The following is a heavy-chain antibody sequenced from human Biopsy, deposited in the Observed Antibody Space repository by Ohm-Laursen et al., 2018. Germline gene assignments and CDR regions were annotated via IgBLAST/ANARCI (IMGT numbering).Heavy chain of an antibody. V-gene: IGHV4-39*07. CDR3: ARDKITYCTSTSCDYFGMDV. Sequence: GTLSLTCTVSGGSISNNNYYWGWIRQPPGKGLEWIGSIFYRGSTHYKPSLKSRVNISVDTSKNQFSLKLNSVTAADTAVYYCARDKITYCTSTSCDYFGMDVWGQGTTVTVSS. J-gene: IGHJ6*02. CDR2: IFYRGST. D-gene: IGHD2-2*01. CDR1: GGSISNNNYY.